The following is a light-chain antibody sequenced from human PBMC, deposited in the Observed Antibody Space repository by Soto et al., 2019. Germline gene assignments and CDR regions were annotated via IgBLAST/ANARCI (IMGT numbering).Light chain of an antibody. CDR2: DAS. Sequence: VMTQSPGTLSVSPGETATLSCGTSQSVSTNLAWYQQKPGQPPRLLIYDASTRATGIPARFRGSGSGTEFTLTISYLRPEDFATYYCQQYDDLPRTFGQRTKLQVK. CDR1: QSVSTN. J-gene: IGKJ2*01. V-gene: IGKV3D-15*01. CDR3: QQYDDLPRT.